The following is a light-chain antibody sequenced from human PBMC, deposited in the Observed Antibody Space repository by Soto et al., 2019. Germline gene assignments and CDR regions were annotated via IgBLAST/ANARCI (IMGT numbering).Light chain of an antibody. Sequence: QLVLTQPPSASASLGASVTLTCTLSSGYSNEKVNWYQQRPGKGPRFVMRVGAGGIVGSKGDGIPDRFSGLASGLNRYLTIKNIQEEDRGEYHWGADHLSGSTFVVIFRGGTKVTVL. CDR1: SGYSNEK. CDR3: GADHLSGSTFVVI. CDR2: VGAGGIVG. V-gene: IGLV9-49*01. J-gene: IGLJ2*01.